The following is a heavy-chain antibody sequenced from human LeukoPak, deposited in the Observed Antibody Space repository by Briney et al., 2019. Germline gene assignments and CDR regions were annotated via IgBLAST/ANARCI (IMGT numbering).Heavy chain of an antibody. V-gene: IGHV3-74*01. CDR2: IISDGRST. Sequence: GGCLRLSCAASGFTFSTYWMHWVRQAPGKGLVWVSRIISDGRSTSNADSVKGRLTISRDNAKNTLYLQMNSLRAEDTAVYYCARDADTGYSYGSGFDYWGQGTLMTVSS. J-gene: IGHJ4*02. D-gene: IGHD5-18*01. CDR1: GFTFSTYW. CDR3: ARDADTGYSYGSGFDY.